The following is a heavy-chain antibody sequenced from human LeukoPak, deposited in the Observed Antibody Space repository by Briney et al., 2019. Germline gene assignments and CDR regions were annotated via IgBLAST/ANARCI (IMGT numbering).Heavy chain of an antibody. D-gene: IGHD1-7*01. Sequence: SQTLSLTCSVSDESINSGGLYWTWIRQPPGKGLVWLGYSDHGGNTYYNPSPESRLSISLDRPKNQFSLQLNSVTPEDTAVYYCARVYNWNYDYWGQGTLVTVSS. J-gene: IGHJ4*02. V-gene: IGHV4-30-2*01. CDR3: ARVYNWNYDY. CDR1: DESINSGGLY. CDR2: SDHGGNT.